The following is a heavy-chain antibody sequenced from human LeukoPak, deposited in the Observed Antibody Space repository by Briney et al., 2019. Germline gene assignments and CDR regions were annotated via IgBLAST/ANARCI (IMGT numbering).Heavy chain of an antibody. CDR1: GFTFSNYW. Sequence: GGSLRLSCAASGFTFSNYWMQWVRQAPGKELVWVSRINGEGGTSYADCVRGGFTISRDNAKNTVHLQMNSLRAEDTAVYYCARDLVYGSGSCGHWGQGTLVTVSS. CDR2: INGEGGT. D-gene: IGHD3-10*01. J-gene: IGHJ4*02. V-gene: IGHV3-74*01. CDR3: ARDLVYGSGSCGH.